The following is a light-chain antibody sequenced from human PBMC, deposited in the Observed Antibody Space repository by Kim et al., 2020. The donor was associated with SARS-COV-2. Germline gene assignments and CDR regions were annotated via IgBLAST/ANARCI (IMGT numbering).Light chain of an antibody. J-gene: IGLJ2*01. CDR3: QAWDNSIYVV. CDR1: KLGNKY. CDR2: QNR. Sequence: VSPGQTVSITCSGDKLGNKYACWYQQKAGQSPVLVIYQNRKRPSGIPERFSGSNSGNTATLTISGTQAVDEADYYCQAWDNSIYVVFGGGTKLTVL. V-gene: IGLV3-1*01.